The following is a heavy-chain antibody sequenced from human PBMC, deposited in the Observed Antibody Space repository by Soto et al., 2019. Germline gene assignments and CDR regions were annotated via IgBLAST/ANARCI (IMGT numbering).Heavy chain of an antibody. J-gene: IGHJ4*02. CDR1: GFTFSSYS. CDR3: ARGRTVRDHDDFDL. Sequence: VQLVESGGGLVQPGGSLRLSCAASGFTFSSYSMHWVRQAPGKGLEWVAAMSYDGNSKYFADSVKGRFTISRDNSKNTLSLQMNSLGADDSAVYYCARGRTVRDHDDFDLWGQGTLVTVSS. D-gene: IGHD2-21*01. CDR2: MSYDGNSK. V-gene: IGHV3-30-3*01.